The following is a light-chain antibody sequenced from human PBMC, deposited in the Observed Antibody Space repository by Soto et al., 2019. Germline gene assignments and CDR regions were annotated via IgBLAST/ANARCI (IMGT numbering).Light chain of an antibody. CDR2: DAS. V-gene: IGKV3-11*01. J-gene: IGKJ5*01. CDR1: QSVSIY. CDR3: QQRSQWPPMT. Sequence: EIVLTQSPATLSLSPGERATLSCRASQSVSIYLAWYQQKAGQAPRLLIYDASNRASGTPARFAGSGSGTDFSLTISSLEPEDVAVYYCQQRSQWPPMTVGQGTRLEIK.